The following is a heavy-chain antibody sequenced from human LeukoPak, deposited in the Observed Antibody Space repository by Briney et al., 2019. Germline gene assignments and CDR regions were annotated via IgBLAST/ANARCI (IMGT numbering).Heavy chain of an antibody. Sequence: GGSLRLSCAASGFTFSSYGMHWVRQAPGKGLEWVAVISYDGSNKYYADSVKGRFTISRDNSKNTLYLQMNSLRAEDTAVYYCANDFTMVRGVIQPLDYWGQGTLVTVSS. CDR1: GFTFSSYG. CDR3: ANDFTMVRGVIQPLDY. J-gene: IGHJ4*02. V-gene: IGHV3-30*18. D-gene: IGHD3-10*01. CDR2: ISYDGSNK.